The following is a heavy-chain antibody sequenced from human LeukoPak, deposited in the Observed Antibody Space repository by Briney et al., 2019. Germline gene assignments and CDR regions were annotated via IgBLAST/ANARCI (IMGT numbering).Heavy chain of an antibody. J-gene: IGHJ4*02. CDR1: GFTFSTFW. Sequence: PGGSLRLSCAASGFTFSTFWMSWVRQAPGKGLEWVSYISSSGSTIYYADSVKGRFTISRDNAKNSLYLQMNSLRAEDTAVYYCARDLEYLNFDYWGQGTLVTVSS. CDR3: ARDLEYLNFDY. V-gene: IGHV3-11*01. CDR2: ISSSGSTI. D-gene: IGHD3-3*01.